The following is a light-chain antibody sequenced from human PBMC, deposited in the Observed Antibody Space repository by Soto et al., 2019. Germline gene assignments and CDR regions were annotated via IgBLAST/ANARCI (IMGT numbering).Light chain of an antibody. CDR2: AAS. Sequence: IQMTQSPSSLSASVGDRVTITCRASQSISSDLNWYQQKPGKAPKRLIYAASSLQSGVPSRFSGSGSGTDFTLTISSRQPEDFATYYCQQSYRTAWTFGQGTKVDIK. CDR1: QSISSD. V-gene: IGKV1-39*01. J-gene: IGKJ1*01. CDR3: QQSYRTAWT.